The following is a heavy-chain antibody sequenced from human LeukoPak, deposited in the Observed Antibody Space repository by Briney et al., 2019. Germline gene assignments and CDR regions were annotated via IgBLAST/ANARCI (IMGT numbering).Heavy chain of an antibody. V-gene: IGHV3-74*01. J-gene: IGHJ6*02. D-gene: IGHD1-1*01. CDR1: GFTFSSYW. Sequence: GGSLRLSCAASGFTFSSYWMHWVRQAPGKGLVWVSRINEDGSTTNYADSVKGRFTISRDNAKNTLYLQMNSLRAEDTAVYYCARMGHDILVPSGMDVWGQGTTVTVSS. CDR2: INEDGSTT. CDR3: ARMGHDILVPSGMDV.